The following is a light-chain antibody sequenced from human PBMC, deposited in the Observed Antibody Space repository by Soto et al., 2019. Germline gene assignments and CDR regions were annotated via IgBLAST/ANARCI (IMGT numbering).Light chain of an antibody. Sequence: DIQMTQSPSALSASVGARVTITCRASQSISSWLAWYQQKPGKAPKLLIYDASSLESGVPSRFSGSGSGTEFTLTISSLQPDDFATYYCQQYNSYSRTFGQGNKGDIK. CDR3: QQYNSYSRT. CDR2: DAS. CDR1: QSISSW. J-gene: IGKJ1*01. V-gene: IGKV1-5*01.